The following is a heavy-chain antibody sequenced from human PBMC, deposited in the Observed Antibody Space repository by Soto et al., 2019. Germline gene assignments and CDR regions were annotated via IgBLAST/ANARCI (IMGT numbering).Heavy chain of an antibody. J-gene: IGHJ4*02. CDR2: ISSSGSTI. D-gene: IGHD6-19*01. V-gene: IGHV3-11*01. CDR3: ARFREQWLVPGFLDYFDY. CDR1: GFTFSDYY. Sequence: GGSLRLSCAASGFTFSDYYMSWIRQAPGKGLEWVSYISSSGSTIYYADSVKGRFTISRDNAKNSLYLQMNSLRAEDTAVYYCARFREQWLVPGFLDYFDYWGQGTLVTVSS.